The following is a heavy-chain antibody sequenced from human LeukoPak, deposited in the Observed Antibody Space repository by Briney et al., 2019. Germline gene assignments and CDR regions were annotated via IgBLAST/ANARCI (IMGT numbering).Heavy chain of an antibody. CDR1: GFFFSNHA. V-gene: IGHV3-23*01. Sequence: GGSLRLSCAASGFFFSNHAMSWVRQAPGRGLEWVSVISGNGESEFYANFVKGRCTISRDNSKNILYLQMRNLKAEDTAIYYCAKDQADYFEGSGSYFVHWGQGTLVTVSS. CDR2: ISGNGESE. D-gene: IGHD3-22*01. CDR3: AKDQADYFEGSGSYFVH. J-gene: IGHJ4*02.